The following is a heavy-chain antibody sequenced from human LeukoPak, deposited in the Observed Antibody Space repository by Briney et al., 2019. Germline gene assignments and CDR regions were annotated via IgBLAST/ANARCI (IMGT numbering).Heavy chain of an antibody. Sequence: SETLSLTCPVSGGSISSGGYYWSWIRQHPGKGLEWIGYIYYSGSAYYNPSLKSRVTISVDTSENQFSLKLSSVTAADTAVYYCAKDPGGSYYSRWFDPWGQGTLVTVSS. V-gene: IGHV4-31*03. D-gene: IGHD1-26*01. CDR3: AKDPGGSYYSRWFDP. J-gene: IGHJ5*02. CDR2: IYYSGSA. CDR1: GGSISSGGYY.